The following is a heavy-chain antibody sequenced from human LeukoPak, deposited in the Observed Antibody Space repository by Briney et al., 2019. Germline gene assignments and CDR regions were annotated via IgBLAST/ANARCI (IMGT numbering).Heavy chain of an antibody. CDR1: GFTFSSYS. CDR3: ARDMSWPNYAHDF. Sequence: AGGSLRLSCAASGFTFSSYSMNWVRQTPGKGLEWVSYISSSSSTIYYADSVKGRFTISRDKAKNSLYLQMNSLRVEDTAVYYCARDMSWPNYAHDFWGQGTLVTVSS. D-gene: IGHD3-16*01. J-gene: IGHJ4*02. V-gene: IGHV3-48*01. CDR2: ISSSSSTI.